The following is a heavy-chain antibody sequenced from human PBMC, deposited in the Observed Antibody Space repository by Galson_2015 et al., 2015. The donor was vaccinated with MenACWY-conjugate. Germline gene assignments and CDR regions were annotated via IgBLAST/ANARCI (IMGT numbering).Heavy chain of an antibody. CDR2: ISSSSSTI. Sequence: SLRLSCAASGFTFSSYSMNWVRQAPGKGLEWVSYISSSSSTIYYADSVKGRFTISRDNAKNSLYLQMNSLRAEDTAVYYCARDIAPAPYYYDSSGYYGDAFDIWGQGTMVTVSS. CDR3: ARDIAPAPYYYDSSGYYGDAFDI. J-gene: IGHJ3*02. D-gene: IGHD3-22*01. CDR1: GFTFSSYS. V-gene: IGHV3-48*01.